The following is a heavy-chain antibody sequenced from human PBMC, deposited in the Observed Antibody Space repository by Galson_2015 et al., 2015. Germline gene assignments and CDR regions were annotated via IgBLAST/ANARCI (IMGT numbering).Heavy chain of an antibody. Sequence: SLRLSCAASGFTFSSYAMSWVRQAPGKGLEWVSGISGTGGSTYNADSVKGRFTISRDNSKNTLSLQMNSLGAEDTAVSYCAKSLDIPAAAGSRGYYFDYWGQGTLITVSS. CDR1: GFTFSSYA. CDR3: AKSLDIPAAAGSRGYYFDY. V-gene: IGHV3-23*01. J-gene: IGHJ4*02. CDR2: ISGTGGST. D-gene: IGHD6-13*01.